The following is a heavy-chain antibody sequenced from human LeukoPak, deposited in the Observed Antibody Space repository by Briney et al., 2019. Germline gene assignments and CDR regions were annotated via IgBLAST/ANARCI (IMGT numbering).Heavy chain of an antibody. Sequence: QPGGSLRLSCAASGFIFSRYGIHWVRQAPGKGLEWVAVVSYDGTETKYADSVKGRLNLSRDNSKNTLYLQMNSLRAEDTAVYYCAKENLLEPAPFDYWGQGTLVTVSS. J-gene: IGHJ4*02. CDR2: VSYDGTET. CDR1: GFIFSRYG. CDR3: AKENLLEPAPFDY. V-gene: IGHV3-30*18. D-gene: IGHD1-1*01.